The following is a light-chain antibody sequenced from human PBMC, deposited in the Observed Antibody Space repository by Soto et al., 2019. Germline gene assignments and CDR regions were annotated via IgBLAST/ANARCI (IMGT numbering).Light chain of an antibody. CDR1: QSVSSN. J-gene: IGKJ1*01. CDR3: QQYNNWGT. CDR2: GAS. Sequence: EMVMTQSPATLSVSPGERATLSCRASQSVSSNLAWYQQKPGQAPRLLIYGASTRATGIPARFSGSGSGTEFTLIISSLQSEDFAVYYCQQYNNWGTFGQGTKVEIK. V-gene: IGKV3-15*01.